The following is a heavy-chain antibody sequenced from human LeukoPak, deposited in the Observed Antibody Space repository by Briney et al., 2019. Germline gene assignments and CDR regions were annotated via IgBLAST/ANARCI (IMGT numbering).Heavy chain of an antibody. CDR3: ARAGVDEGSYYSPLDY. CDR1: GYTFTRYD. Sequence: ASVKVSCKASGYTFTRYDINWVRQATGQGLEWMGWMSPNSGNTGYAQKFQGRVTMTRNTSISTAYMELRSLRSDDTAVYYCARAGVDEGSYYSPLDYWGQGTLVTVSS. D-gene: IGHD1-26*01. V-gene: IGHV1-8*01. J-gene: IGHJ4*02. CDR2: MSPNSGNT.